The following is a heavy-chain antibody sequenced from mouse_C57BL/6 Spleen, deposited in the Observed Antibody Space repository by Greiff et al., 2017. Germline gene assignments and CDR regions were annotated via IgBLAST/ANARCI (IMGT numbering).Heavy chain of an antibody. CDR2: IRNKANGYTT. D-gene: IGHD1-1*01. CDR1: GFTFTDYY. CDR3: ERYIVVSGFDY. J-gene: IGHJ2*01. V-gene: IGHV7-3*01. Sequence: EVHLVESGGGLVQPGGSLSLSCAASGFTFTDYYMSWVRQPPGKALEWLGFIRNKANGYTTAYSASVKGRFTISRDNSQSILYLQMNALRAEDSATNYSERYIVVSGFDYWGQGTTLTVSS.